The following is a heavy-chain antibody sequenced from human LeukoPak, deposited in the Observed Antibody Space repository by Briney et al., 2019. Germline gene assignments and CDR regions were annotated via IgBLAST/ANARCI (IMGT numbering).Heavy chain of an antibody. J-gene: IGHJ4*02. CDR2: FDPQSGET. Sequence: ASVKVSCKVSGSSLTELSMHWVRQAPGKGLEWMGGFDPQSGETVYAQKFQGRLSMTEGTSTDTANMELKSLGSADTAMYFCAGMATTGNYWGQGTLVTVSS. CDR1: GSSLTELS. V-gene: IGHV1-24*01. CDR3: AGMATTGNY. D-gene: IGHD1-1*01.